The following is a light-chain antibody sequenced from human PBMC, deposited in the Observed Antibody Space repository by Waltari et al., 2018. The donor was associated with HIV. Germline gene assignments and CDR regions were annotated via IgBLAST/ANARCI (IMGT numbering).Light chain of an antibody. V-gene: IGLV7-46*01. CDR3: LLSYAGPRPWV. CDR2: DTT. CDR1: TGPVTSGHH. Sequence: QAVVTQEPSLTVSPGGTVTLTCGSSTGPVTSGHHPYWFQQRPGQPPRTLIYDTTNKHSWTPARFSGSLRGGKAALTLSGAQPEDEAEYYCLLSYAGPRPWVFGGGTKVTVL. J-gene: IGLJ3*02.